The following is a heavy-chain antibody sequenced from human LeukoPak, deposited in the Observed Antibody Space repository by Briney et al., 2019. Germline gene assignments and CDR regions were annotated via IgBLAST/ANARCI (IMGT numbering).Heavy chain of an antibody. V-gene: IGHV4-59*01. J-gene: IGHJ5*02. CDR1: GDSISPYY. CDR2: IYYSGGA. Sequence: SETLSLTCTVSGDSISPYYWNWIRQPPGKGLEWIGYIYYSGGADYNPALKSRVTISVDTSKNQLSLKLSSVTAADTAVYYCARREGSGWFDPWGQGTLVTVSS. CDR3: ARREGSGWFDP.